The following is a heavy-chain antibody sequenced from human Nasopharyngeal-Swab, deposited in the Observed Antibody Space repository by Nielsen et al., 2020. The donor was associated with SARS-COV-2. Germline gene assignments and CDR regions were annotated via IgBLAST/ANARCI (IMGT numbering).Heavy chain of an antibody. CDR3: ARELGYSSGWFFDY. V-gene: IGHV3-21*01. CDR2: ISSSSSYI. Sequence: LSLTFAASGFTFSSYSMNWVRQAPGKGLEWVSSISSSSSYIYYADSVKGRFTISRDNAKNSLYLQMNSLRAEDTAVYYCARELGYSSGWFFDYWGQGTLVTVSS. J-gene: IGHJ4*02. CDR1: GFTFSSYS. D-gene: IGHD6-19*01.